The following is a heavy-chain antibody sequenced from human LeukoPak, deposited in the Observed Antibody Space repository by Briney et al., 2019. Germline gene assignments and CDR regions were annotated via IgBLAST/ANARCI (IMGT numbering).Heavy chain of an antibody. CDR2: INHSGST. D-gene: IGHD6-19*01. CDR3: ARGRSGWYGGGDY. J-gene: IGHJ4*02. CDR1: GGSFSGYY. Sequence: SETLSLTCAVYGGSFSGYYWSWIRQPPGKGPEWIGEINHSGSTNNNPSLKGRVTISVDTSKNQFSLKLSSVTAADTAVYYCARGRSGWYGGGDYWGQGTLVTVSS. V-gene: IGHV4-34*01.